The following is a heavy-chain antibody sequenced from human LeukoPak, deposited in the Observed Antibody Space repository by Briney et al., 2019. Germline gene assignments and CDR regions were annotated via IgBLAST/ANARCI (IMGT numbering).Heavy chain of an antibody. V-gene: IGHV4-34*01. CDR2: IYYSGST. CDR3: ARSVEDWFDP. J-gene: IGHJ5*02. CDR1: GGSFSGYY. Sequence: SETLSLTCAVYGGSFSGYYWSWIRQPPGKGLEWIGYIYYSGSTNYIPSLKSRVTISVDTSKNQFSLKLSSVTAADTAVYYCARSVEDWFDPWGQGTLVTVSS.